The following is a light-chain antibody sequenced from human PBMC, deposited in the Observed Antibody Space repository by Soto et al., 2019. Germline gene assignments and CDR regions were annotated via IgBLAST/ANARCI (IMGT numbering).Light chain of an antibody. CDR3: FSYAGSSIWV. Sequence: QSVLTQPASVSGSPGQSITISCSGSRSDIGSYNNVAWYQQHPGKAPRVMIFGVTKRPSGISDRFFGSKSGCTASLTISGLEAEDEADYFCFSYAGSSIWVFGGGTKLTVL. J-gene: IGLJ3*02. CDR2: GVT. V-gene: IGLV2-23*02. CDR1: RSDIGSYNN.